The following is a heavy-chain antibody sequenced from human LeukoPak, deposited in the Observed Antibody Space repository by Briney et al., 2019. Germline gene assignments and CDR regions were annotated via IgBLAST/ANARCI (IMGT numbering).Heavy chain of an antibody. CDR3: ARDRDSGWYGTVDY. D-gene: IGHD6-19*01. V-gene: IGHV3-53*01. J-gene: IGHJ4*02. Sequence: GGSLRLSCAASGFSVNINHMIWVRQAPGKGPEWVSVIYSSGNTYYADSVKGRFTISRDNSKNTVYLQMNSLRAEDTAVYYCARDRDSGWYGTVDYWGQGTLVTVSS. CDR2: IYSSGNT. CDR1: GFSVNINH.